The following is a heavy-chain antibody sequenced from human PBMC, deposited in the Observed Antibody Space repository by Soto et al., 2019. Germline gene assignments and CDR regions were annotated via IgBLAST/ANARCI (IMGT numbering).Heavy chain of an antibody. CDR3: VREGHYYLYY. V-gene: IGHV3-48*03. CDR1: GFTFSAYE. J-gene: IGHJ4*02. Sequence: GSLRLSCAASGFTFSAYEMHWVRQAPGQGLEWVSYISKSGGTTYYADSVKGRFTISRDYAKNSVYLQMSSLRPEDMAVYKCVREGHYYLYYWGQGALFTVSS. CDR2: ISKSGGTT. D-gene: IGHD3-22*01.